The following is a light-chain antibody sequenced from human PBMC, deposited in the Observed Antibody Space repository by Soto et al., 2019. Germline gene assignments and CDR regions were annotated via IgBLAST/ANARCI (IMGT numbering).Light chain of an antibody. Sequence: EIVMTQSPATLSVSPGERATLSCRASQSVGSNLAWYQQKPGQAPRLLISGASTRATGFPVRFSGSGSIFGSGSEKEFTLTISSLQSEDFAVNYCQQYNDWPRTFGQGTKLEIK. V-gene: IGKV3-15*01. CDR2: GAS. CDR3: QQYNDWPRT. J-gene: IGKJ2*01. CDR1: QSVGSN.